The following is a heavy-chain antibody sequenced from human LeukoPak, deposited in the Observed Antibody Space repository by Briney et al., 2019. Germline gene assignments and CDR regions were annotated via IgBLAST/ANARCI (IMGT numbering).Heavy chain of an antibody. D-gene: IGHD3-22*01. CDR2: MNPNSGNT. Sequence: ASVKVSCKASGYTFTSYGISWVRQATGQGLEWMGWMNPNSGNTGYAQKFQGRVTMTRNTSISTAYMELSSLRSEDTAVYYCARGTQNYYDSSGYYYISDYWGQGTLVTVSS. CDR3: ARGTQNYYDSSGYYYISDY. CDR1: GYTFTSYG. J-gene: IGHJ4*02. V-gene: IGHV1-8*02.